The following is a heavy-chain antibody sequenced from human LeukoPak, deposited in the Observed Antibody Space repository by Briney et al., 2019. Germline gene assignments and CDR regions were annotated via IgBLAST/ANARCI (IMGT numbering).Heavy chain of an antibody. CDR2: IYHNGNT. CDR3: ARGLPQGWFDP. J-gene: IGHJ5*02. V-gene: IGHV4-30-2*01. Sequence: ASGTLSLTCAVSGGSISSGGYSWSWIRQPPGKGLEWIGYIYHNGNTYYNPSLKSRVTISVDTSKNQFSLKLSSVTAADTAVYYCARGLPQGWFDPWGQGTLVTVSS. CDR1: GGSISSGGYS.